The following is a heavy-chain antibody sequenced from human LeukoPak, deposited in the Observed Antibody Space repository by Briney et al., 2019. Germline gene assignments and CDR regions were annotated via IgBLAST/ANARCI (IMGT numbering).Heavy chain of an antibody. J-gene: IGHJ6*03. D-gene: IGHD1-14*01. CDR1: GGSLSSSSYY. Sequence: MPSETLSLTCAVSGGSLSSSSYYWGWIRQPPGKGLEWIGSIYYSGSTYYNPSLKSRVTISVDTSKNQFSLKLSSVTAADTAMYYCATTKDYYYYYMDVWGKGTTVTISS. CDR3: ATTKDYYYYYMDV. CDR2: IYYSGST. V-gene: IGHV4-39*01.